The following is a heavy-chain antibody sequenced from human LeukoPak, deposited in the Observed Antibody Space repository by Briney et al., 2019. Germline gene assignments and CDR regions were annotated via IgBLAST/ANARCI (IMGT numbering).Heavy chain of an antibody. D-gene: IGHD3-22*01. CDR3: ASTNDSSGYYFRGLGAFDI. V-gene: IGHV3-21*01. CDR1: GFTFSSYS. Sequence: GGSLRLSCAASGFTFSSYSMNWVRQAPGKGLEWVSSISNSSGYIKYADSVKGRFTISRDNAKNSLYLQMNSLRAEETAVYYCASTNDSSGYYFRGLGAFDIWGRGTMVTVSS. J-gene: IGHJ3*02. CDR2: ISNSSGYI.